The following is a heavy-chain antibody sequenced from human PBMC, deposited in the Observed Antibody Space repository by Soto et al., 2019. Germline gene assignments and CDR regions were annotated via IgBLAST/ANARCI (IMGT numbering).Heavy chain of an antibody. D-gene: IGHD3-22*01. CDR2: TYTSGST. Sequence: XATLSLTCTVSGGSISSYYWSWIRQPSGKGLEWIGRTYTSGSTNYNPSLKSRVTMSVDTSKNQFSLKLSSVTAADTAVYYCVRATYFSDSSGYTRCLDYWGQGTLVTVSS. J-gene: IGHJ4*02. V-gene: IGHV4-4*07. CDR1: GGSISSYY. CDR3: VRATYFSDSSGYTRCLDY.